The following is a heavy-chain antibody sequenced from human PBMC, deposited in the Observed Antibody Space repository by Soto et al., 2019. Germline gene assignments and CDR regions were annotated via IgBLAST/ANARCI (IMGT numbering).Heavy chain of an antibody. J-gene: IGHJ6*01. V-gene: IGHV1-69*06. CDR3: ALARYYDKGHGMEV. CDR2: IIPIFGTA. D-gene: IGHD3-22*01. CDR1: GCTFSSYA. Sequence: SVKVSCKASGCTFSSYAISWVRQAPGQGLEWMGGIIPIFGTANYAQKFQGRVTITADKSTSTAYMELSSLRSEDTAVYYCALARYYDKGHGMEVWGQRTTVKVSS.